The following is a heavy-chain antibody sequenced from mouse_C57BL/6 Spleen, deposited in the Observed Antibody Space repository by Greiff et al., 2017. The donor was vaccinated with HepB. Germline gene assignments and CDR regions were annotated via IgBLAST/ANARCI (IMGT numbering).Heavy chain of an antibody. Sequence: QVQLQQPGAELVKPGASVKLSCKASGYTFTSYWMQWVKQRPGQGLEWIGEIDPSDSYTNYNQKFKGKATLTVDTSSSTAYMQLSSLTSEDSAVYYCARKKIYSNSAWFAYWGQGTLVTVSA. CDR3: ARKKIYSNSAWFAY. CDR2: IDPSDSYT. J-gene: IGHJ3*01. CDR1: GYTFTSYW. D-gene: IGHD2-5*01. V-gene: IGHV1-50*01.